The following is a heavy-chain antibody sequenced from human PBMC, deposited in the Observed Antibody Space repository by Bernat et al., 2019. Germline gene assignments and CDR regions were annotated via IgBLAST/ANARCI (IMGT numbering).Heavy chain of an antibody. CDR2: LSSDGSTT. CDR1: GFTFSSYW. V-gene: IGHV3-74*01. D-gene: IGHD6-19*01. CDR3: ARAVAGTRNAFDI. Sequence: EVQLVESGGGLVQPGGSLRLSCAASGFTFSSYWINWVRQAPGMGLGWVARLSSDGSTTNYADSVKGRFTISRDNARNTLSLQMNSLRAEDTAVYYCARAVAGTRNAFDIWGQGTMVTVSS. J-gene: IGHJ3*02.